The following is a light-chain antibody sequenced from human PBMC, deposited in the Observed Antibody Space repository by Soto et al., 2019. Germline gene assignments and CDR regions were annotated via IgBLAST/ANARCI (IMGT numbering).Light chain of an antibody. J-gene: IGKJ2*01. V-gene: IGKV3-20*01. Sequence: EIVLMQSPGTLSLSPGERATLSCRASQSVANNYLAWYQQKPGQAPRLLIYGASSRAAGVPDRFSGSGSATDFTLTTARLEPEDFTIYYWPHYCVSPLMYTFSQGTKLGVK. CDR1: QSVANNY. CDR2: GAS. CDR3: PHYCVSPLMYT.